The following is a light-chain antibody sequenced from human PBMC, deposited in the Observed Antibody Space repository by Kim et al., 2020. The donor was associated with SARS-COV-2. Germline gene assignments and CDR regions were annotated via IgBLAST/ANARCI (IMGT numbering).Light chain of an antibody. CDR2: GNS. CDR1: SSNIGAGYD. V-gene: IGLV1-40*01. Sequence: QPVLTQPPSVSGAPGQRVTISCTGSSSNIGAGYDVHWYQQLPGTAPKLLMYGNSNRPSGVPDRFSGSKSGTSASLAITGLQAEDEADYYCQSYDSSLSGWVFGGGTQLTVL. J-gene: IGLJ3*02. CDR3: QSYDSSLSGWV.